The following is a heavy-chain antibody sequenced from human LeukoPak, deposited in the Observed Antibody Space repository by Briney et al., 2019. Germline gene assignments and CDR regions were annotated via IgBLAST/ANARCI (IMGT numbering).Heavy chain of an antibody. V-gene: IGHV1-18*01. CDR3: ARDFRNPGYADY. CDR2: ISAYNCNT. J-gene: IGHJ4*02. Sequence: ASVKVSCKTSGYTFTDYAITWVRQAPGQGLECMGWISAYNCNTNYAQTLQGRVTMRADPSTSTAYMELRSLRSDDTAVYYCARDFRNPGYADYWGQGTLVTVSS. D-gene: IGHD3-9*01. CDR1: GYTFTDYA.